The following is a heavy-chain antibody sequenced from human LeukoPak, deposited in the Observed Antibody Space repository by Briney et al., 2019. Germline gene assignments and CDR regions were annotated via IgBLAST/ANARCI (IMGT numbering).Heavy chain of an antibody. CDR3: ARGVVTTGFDY. CDR1: GYTFTTTS. D-gene: IGHD2-21*02. V-gene: IGHV1-18*01. Sequence: ASVTVSCTTSGYTFTTTSISWLRQAPGQGLEWMGWISTNTGNTNYARSLQGRVTMTTDKSTSTAYMELRSLRSDDTAVYYCARGVVTTGFDYWGQGTLVTVSS. CDR2: ISTNTGNT. J-gene: IGHJ4*02.